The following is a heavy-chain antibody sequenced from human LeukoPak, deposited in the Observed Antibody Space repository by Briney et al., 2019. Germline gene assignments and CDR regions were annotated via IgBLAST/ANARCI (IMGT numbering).Heavy chain of an antibody. CDR2: IYYSGST. Sequence: PSETLSLTCTVSGGSISSSSYYWGWIRQPPGKGLEWIGSIYYSGSTYYNPSLKSRVTISVDTSKNQFSLKLSSVTAADTAVYYCARTTEGGYTYGYFYYYYMDVWGEGTTVTISS. V-gene: IGHV4-39*07. CDR1: GGSISSSSYY. D-gene: IGHD5-18*01. CDR3: ARTTEGGYTYGYFYYYYMDV. J-gene: IGHJ6*03.